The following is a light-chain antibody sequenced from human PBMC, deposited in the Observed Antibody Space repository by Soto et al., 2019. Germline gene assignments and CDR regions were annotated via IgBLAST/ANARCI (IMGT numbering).Light chain of an antibody. CDR2: GAS. Sequence: EVVLTQSPATLSLYPGESATLSCRASQSVTTYLAWYQHKPGQAPRLLIYGASTRATGIPARFSGSGSGTEFTLTISSLQSEDFAVYYCQQYNNWPITFGQGTRLEIK. J-gene: IGKJ5*01. CDR3: QQYNNWPIT. CDR1: QSVTTY. V-gene: IGKV3D-15*01.